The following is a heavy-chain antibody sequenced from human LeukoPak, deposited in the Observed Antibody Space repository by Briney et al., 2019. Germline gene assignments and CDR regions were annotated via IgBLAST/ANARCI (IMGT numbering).Heavy chain of an antibody. V-gene: IGHV1-58*01. D-gene: IGHD3-22*01. J-gene: IGHJ2*01. Sequence: ASVKVSCKASGFTFTSSAVQWVRQARGQRLEWIGWIVVGSGNTNYAQKFQGRVTITRDTSASTAYMELSSLRSEDTAVYYCARVGSGYYSYWYFDLWGRGTLVTVSS. CDR1: GFTFTSSA. CDR3: ARVGSGYYSYWYFDL. CDR2: IVVGSGNT.